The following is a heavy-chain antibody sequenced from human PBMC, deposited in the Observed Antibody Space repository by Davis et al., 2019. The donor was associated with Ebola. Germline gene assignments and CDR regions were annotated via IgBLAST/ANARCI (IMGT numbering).Heavy chain of an antibody. J-gene: IGHJ4*02. CDR3: ARQDTVTKRAISHYYFDY. Sequence: GESLKISCETSGFIFRNYVMSWVRQAPGKGLEWVSTFGTGGDTYYADSVKGRFAISRDNSRGTLYLQMNSLRAEDTAVYYCARQDTVTKRAISHYYFDYWGQGTLVTVSS. CDR1: GFIFRNYV. V-gene: IGHV3-23*01. D-gene: IGHD4-17*01. CDR2: FGTGGDT.